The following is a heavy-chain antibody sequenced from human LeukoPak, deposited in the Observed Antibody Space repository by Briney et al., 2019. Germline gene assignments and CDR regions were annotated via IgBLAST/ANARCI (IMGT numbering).Heavy chain of an antibody. D-gene: IGHD6-13*01. CDR3: ASLDTAAAVSAEYFQH. J-gene: IGHJ1*01. CDR2: IYPGDSDT. V-gene: IGHV5-51*01. CDR1: GYSFTSYW. Sequence: GESLKISCKGSGYSFTSYWIGWVRQMPGKGLEWMGIIYPGDSDTRYSPSFQGQVTISADKSISTAYLQWSSLKASDTAMYYCASLDTAAAVSAEYFQHWGQGTLVTVSS.